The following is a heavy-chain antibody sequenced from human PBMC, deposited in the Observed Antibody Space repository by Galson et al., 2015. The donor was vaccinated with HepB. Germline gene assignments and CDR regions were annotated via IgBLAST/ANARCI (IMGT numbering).Heavy chain of an antibody. V-gene: IGHV4-59*01. CDR3: ARVQKGWFDF. CDR1: GASIIDYY. CDR2: IFYSDTT. Sequence: LSLTCAVSGASIIDYYRTWIRQPPGKGLEWIGYIFYSDTTDYNPSLKSRVTISLDTSKNQFSLKLSSVTAADTAVYYCARVQKGWFDFWGQGTLVTVSS. J-gene: IGHJ5*01.